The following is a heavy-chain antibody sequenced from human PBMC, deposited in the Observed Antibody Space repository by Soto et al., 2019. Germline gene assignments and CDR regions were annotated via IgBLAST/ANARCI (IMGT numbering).Heavy chain of an antibody. CDR3: ARDQHGDYGGSFGY. D-gene: IGHD4-17*01. J-gene: IGHJ4*02. Sequence: QVQLVQSGAAVKKPGSSVKVSCKASGGTFSSYAISWVRQAPGQGLEWMGGIIPIFGTANYAQKFQGRVTITADESTSPASMELSSVRSEDTAVYYCARDQHGDYGGSFGYWGQGTPVTVSS. CDR1: GGTFSSYA. V-gene: IGHV1-69*01. CDR2: IIPIFGTA.